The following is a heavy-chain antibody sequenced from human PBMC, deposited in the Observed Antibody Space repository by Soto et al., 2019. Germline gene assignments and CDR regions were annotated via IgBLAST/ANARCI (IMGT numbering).Heavy chain of an antibody. V-gene: IGHV3-30*03. Sequence: GGSLRLSCAASGFTFSSYGMHWVRQAPGKGLEWVAVISYDGSNKYYADSVNSRFTITRDNSKNTLYLQMNSLRAEDTAVYYCARDTDIVVVPAAPYYYYGMDVWGQGTTVTVSS. CDR2: ISYDGSNK. J-gene: IGHJ6*02. D-gene: IGHD2-2*01. CDR3: ARDTDIVVVPAAPYYYYGMDV. CDR1: GFTFSSYG.